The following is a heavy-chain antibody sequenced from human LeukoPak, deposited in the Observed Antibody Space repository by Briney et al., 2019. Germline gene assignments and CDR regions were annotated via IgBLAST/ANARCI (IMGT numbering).Heavy chain of an antibody. V-gene: IGHV1-2*02. CDR1: GYTFTGYY. CDR2: INPNSGGT. D-gene: IGHD6-19*01. CDR3: ASSAVGIAVAWIDY. J-gene: IGHJ4*02. Sequence: GASVKVSCKASGYTFTGYYMHWARQAPGQGLEWMGWINPNSGGTNYAQKFQGRVTMTRDTSISTAYMELSRLRSDDTAVYYCASSAVGIAVAWIDYWGQGTLVTVSS.